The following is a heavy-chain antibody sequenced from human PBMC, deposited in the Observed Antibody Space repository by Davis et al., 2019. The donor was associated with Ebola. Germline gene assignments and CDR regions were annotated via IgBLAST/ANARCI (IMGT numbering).Heavy chain of an antibody. CDR3: ARRYGSGSYFRGWLDL. Sequence: GESLKISCKCSGYSFTSYWIGWVRQLPGKGLEWMGIIYPGDSDTTYSPSFQGQVTISVDKSINTAYLQWNSLKASDTAMYYCARRYGSGSYFRGWLDLWGQGTLVTVSS. CDR2: IYPGDSDT. D-gene: IGHD3-10*01. CDR1: GYSFTSYW. J-gene: IGHJ5*02. V-gene: IGHV5-51*01.